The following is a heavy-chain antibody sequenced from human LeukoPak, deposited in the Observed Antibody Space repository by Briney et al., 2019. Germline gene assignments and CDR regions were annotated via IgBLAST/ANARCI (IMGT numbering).Heavy chain of an antibody. J-gene: IGHJ4*02. CDR3: ARERVGLGSYRTYFDY. CDR2: INHSGST. D-gene: IGHD3-10*01. CDR1: GGSFSGYY. V-gene: IGHV4-34*01. Sequence: SETLSLTCAVYGGSFSGYYWSWIRQPPGKGLEWIGEINHSGSTNYNPSLKSRVTISVDTSKNQFSLKLSSVTAADTAVYYCARERVGLGSYRTYFDYWGQGTLVTVSS.